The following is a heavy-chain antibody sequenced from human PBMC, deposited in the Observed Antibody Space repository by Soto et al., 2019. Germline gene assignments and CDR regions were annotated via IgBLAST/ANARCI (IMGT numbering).Heavy chain of an antibody. D-gene: IGHD6-19*01. V-gene: IGHV4-34*01. J-gene: IGHJ6*02. CDR1: GGSFSGYY. CDR3: ARGNKQWLLRVSGMDV. Sequence: SETLSLTCAVYGGSFSGYYWSWIRQPPGKGLEWIGEINHSGSTNYNPSLKSRVTISVDTSKNQFSLKLSSVTAADTAVYYCARGNKQWLLRVSGMDVWSQGTTVTVSS. CDR2: INHSGST.